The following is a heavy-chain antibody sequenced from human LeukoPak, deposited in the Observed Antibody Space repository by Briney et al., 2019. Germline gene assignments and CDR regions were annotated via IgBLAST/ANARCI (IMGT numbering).Heavy chain of an antibody. D-gene: IGHD1/OR15-1a*01. CDR2: IYYSGST. V-gene: IGHV4-59*01. CDR3: ASGPGKTTSGTFDI. Sequence: SETPSLTCTVSGGSISSYYWSWIRQSPGKGLEWIGYIYYSGSTNYNPSLKSRVTISVDTSRNQFSLKLSSVTAADTAVYFCASGPGKTTSGTFDIWGQGTMVTVSS. CDR1: GGSISSYY. J-gene: IGHJ3*02.